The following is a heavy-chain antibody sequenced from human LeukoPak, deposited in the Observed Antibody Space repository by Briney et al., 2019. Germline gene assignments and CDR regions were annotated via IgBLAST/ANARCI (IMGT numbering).Heavy chain of an antibody. CDR1: GFTFGDYA. CDR2: ISYDGSNK. CDR3: ARDRRIAVAGYPDY. Sequence: GGSLRLSCTASGFTFGDYAMSWVRQAPGKGLEWVAVISYDGSNKYYADSVKGRFTISRDNSKNTLYLQMNSLRAEDTAVYYCARDRRIAVAGYPDYWGQGTLVTVSS. D-gene: IGHD6-19*01. J-gene: IGHJ4*02. V-gene: IGHV3-30-3*01.